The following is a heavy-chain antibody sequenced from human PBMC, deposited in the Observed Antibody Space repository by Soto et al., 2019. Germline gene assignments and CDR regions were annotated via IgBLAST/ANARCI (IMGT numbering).Heavy chain of an antibody. J-gene: IGHJ6*02. Sequence: SVKVSCKASGGTFSSYAISWVRQAPGQGLEWMGGIIPIFGTANYAQKFQGRVTITADESTSTAYMELSSLRSEDTAVYYCARDMSLLLWFGERGGSYYCGMDVWGQGTTVTVSS. D-gene: IGHD3-10*01. V-gene: IGHV1-69*13. CDR3: ARDMSLLLWFGERGGSYYCGMDV. CDR1: GGTFSSYA. CDR2: IIPIFGTA.